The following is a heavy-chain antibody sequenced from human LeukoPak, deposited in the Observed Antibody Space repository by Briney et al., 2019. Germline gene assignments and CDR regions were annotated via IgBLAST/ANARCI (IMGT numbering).Heavy chain of an antibody. CDR2: ISGSGGST. V-gene: IGHV3-23*01. CDR1: GFTFTNYA. J-gene: IGHJ4*02. D-gene: IGHD3/OR15-3a*01. CDR3: AKAIWTDYLLSYFDY. Sequence: PGGSLRLSCAASGFTFTNYAMSWVRQAPGKGLEWVSAISGSGGSTSYADSVKGRFTISRDNSKNTLYLHMKSLRAEGTAVYYCAKAIWTDYLLSYFDYWGQGTLVTGSS.